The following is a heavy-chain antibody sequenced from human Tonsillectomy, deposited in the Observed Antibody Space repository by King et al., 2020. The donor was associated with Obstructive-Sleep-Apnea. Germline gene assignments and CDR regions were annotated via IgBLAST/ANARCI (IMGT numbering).Heavy chain of an antibody. V-gene: IGHV4-31*03. D-gene: IGHD3-10*01. Sequence: QLQESGPGLVKPSQTLSLTCIVSGGSISSDGYYWSWIRQHPGKGLELIAYIYYSGSTYNNPSPKSRVTISVDTSKNQLSLKLSSMTAADTAGYYCARGSPYYFDYWGQGTLVTVSS. J-gene: IGHJ4*02. CDR1: GGSISSDGYY. CDR3: ARGSPYYFDY. CDR2: IYYSGST.